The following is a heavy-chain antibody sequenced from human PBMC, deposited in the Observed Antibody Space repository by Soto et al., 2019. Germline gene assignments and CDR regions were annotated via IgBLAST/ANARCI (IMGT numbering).Heavy chain of an antibody. D-gene: IGHD1-26*01. J-gene: IGHJ4*02. V-gene: IGHV3-23*01. CDR1: GFTFSTYA. CDR2: ITGTSVRT. CDR3: AKLRGWLRVGANSGMDFDS. Sequence: EVQLLESGGGLVQPGGSLRLSCAASGFTFSTYAMSWVRQAPGKGLEWVSGITGTSVRTYYADSVQGRFTISRDNSNNSLFLQMHSLRAEDSALYYCAKLRGWLRVGANSGMDFDSWGQGTLVTVSS.